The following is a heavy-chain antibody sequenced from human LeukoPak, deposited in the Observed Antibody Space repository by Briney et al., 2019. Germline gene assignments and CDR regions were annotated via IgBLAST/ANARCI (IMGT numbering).Heavy chain of an antibody. Sequence: GGSLRLSCAASGFNFAPYSMNWVRQARGNGLEWLSYISPTSRTICYADSVKARFTMSRDNAKNSLFLQMDSLRDEDSAIYYCARASDTMVRGVLSYYFDYLGQGPLVTVSS. V-gene: IGHV3-48*02. J-gene: IGHJ4*02. CDR2: ISPTSRTI. CDR3: ARASDTMVRGVLSYYFDY. CDR1: GFNFAPYS. D-gene: IGHD3-10*01.